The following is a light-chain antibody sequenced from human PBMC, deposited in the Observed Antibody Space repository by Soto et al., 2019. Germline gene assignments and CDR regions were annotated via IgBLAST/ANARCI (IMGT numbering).Light chain of an antibody. V-gene: IGLV2-8*01. CDR3: SSFAGNNNLV. CDR1: SSDVGGYNY. Sequence: QSALTQPPSASGSPGQSVTISCTGTSSDVGGYNYVSWYQQHPGKAPKLMISEVSKRPSGVPDRFSGSKSGNTASLTVSGLQAHDEADYYCSSFAGNNNLVFGGGTKVTVL. J-gene: IGLJ2*01. CDR2: EVS.